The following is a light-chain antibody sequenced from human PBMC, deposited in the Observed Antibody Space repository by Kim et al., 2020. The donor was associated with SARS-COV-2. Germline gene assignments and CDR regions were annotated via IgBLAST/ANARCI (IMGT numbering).Light chain of an antibody. CDR2: GAS. Sequence: VSTGEGAPLSCRASQSFSSDLARCQHETGEAPRLLIYGASTRATGIPDRFTGSGSGIEFTLTISSLQSEDFAVYYCQQYNNWPRYTVGQGTKLEI. J-gene: IGKJ2*01. V-gene: IGKV3D-15*01. CDR3: QQYNNWPRYT. CDR1: QSFSSD.